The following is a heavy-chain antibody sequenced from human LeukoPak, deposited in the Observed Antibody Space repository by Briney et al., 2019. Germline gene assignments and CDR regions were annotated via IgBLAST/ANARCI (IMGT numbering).Heavy chain of an antibody. J-gene: IGHJ5*02. Sequence: PGGSLRLSCVGSKFTFRDAWMSWVRQAPGKGLEWVGRVKSKVDGETTDYASSVKGRFTVSRDDSKNMVFLQMNSLQTEDTAVHFCTTHYDVLTGYYRADWFDPWGQGTLVTVSS. CDR2: VKSKVDGETT. CDR1: KFTFRDAW. D-gene: IGHD3/OR15-3a*01. CDR3: TTHYDVLTGYYRADWFDP. V-gene: IGHV3-15*01.